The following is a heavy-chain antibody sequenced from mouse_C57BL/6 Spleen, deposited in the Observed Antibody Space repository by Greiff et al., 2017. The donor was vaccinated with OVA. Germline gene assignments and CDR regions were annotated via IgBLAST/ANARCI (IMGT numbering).Heavy chain of an antibody. J-gene: IGHJ1*03. Sequence: EVQLQQSGPVLVKPGASVKMSCKASGYTFTDYYMNWVKQSHGKSLEWIGVINPYNGGTSYNQKFKGKATLTVDKSSSTAYMELNSLTSEDSAVYYCARGRYGSSQSYFDVWGTGTTVTVSS. CDR3: ARGRYGSSQSYFDV. CDR2: INPYNGGT. V-gene: IGHV1-19*01. CDR1: GYTFTDYY. D-gene: IGHD1-1*01.